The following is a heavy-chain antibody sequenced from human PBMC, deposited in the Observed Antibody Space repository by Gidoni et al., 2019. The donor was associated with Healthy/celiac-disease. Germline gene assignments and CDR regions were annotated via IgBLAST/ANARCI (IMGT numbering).Heavy chain of an antibody. Sequence: QVQLVESGGGVVQPGRSLRLSCAASGFTFSSYGMHWVLQAPGKGLEWVAVISYNGSKKDYADSVKGRFTISRDNSKNTLYLQMNSLRAEDTAVYYCARTTIGATLGPFDYWGQGTLVTVSS. CDR3: ARTTIGATLGPFDY. V-gene: IGHV3-30*19. CDR2: ISYNGSKK. J-gene: IGHJ4*02. CDR1: GFTFSSYG. D-gene: IGHD1-26*01.